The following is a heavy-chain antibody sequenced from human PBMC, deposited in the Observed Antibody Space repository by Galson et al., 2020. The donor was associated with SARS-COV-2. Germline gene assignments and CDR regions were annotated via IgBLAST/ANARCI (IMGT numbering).Heavy chain of an antibody. D-gene: IGHD2-2*01. Sequence: SETLSLTCTVPGGSLSSSSYYWGWIRPPPAKGLEWIGRRDYSGSTYYNPSLKSRVTISVDTSKNQFSLKLSSVTAADTAVYYCASIYCSSTSCFAFDIWGQGTMVTVSS. V-gene: IGHV4-39*01. J-gene: IGHJ3*02. CDR1: GGSLSSSSYY. CDR2: RDYSGST. CDR3: ASIYCSSTSCFAFDI.